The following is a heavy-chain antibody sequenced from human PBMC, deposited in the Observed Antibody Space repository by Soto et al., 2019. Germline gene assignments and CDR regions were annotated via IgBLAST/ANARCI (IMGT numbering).Heavy chain of an antibody. D-gene: IGHD1-1*01. CDR3: ARDGERDTGLNFYYYLHGMGA. CDR2: ISPYNGTT. CDR1: GYTFTTYG. V-gene: IGHV1-18*04. Sequence: QVQLVQSGGEVRKPGASVKVSCKASGYTFTTYGISWVRQAPGQGLEWMGWISPYNGTTKYAEKFQGEMTMTTDTATSTAYMDLRSLRSDDTAVYYCARDGERDTGLNFYYYLHGMGAWGQGTRVTVSS. J-gene: IGHJ6*02.